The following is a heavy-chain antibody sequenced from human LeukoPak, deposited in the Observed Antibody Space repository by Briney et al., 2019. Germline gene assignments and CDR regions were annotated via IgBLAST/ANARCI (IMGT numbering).Heavy chain of an antibody. V-gene: IGHV3-7*01. Sequence: QPGGSLRLSCAASGFTFSSYWMSWVRQAPGKGLEWVANIKQDGSEKYYVDSVKGRFTISRDNAKNSLYLQMNSPRAEDTAVYYCARDEGSGSYYARAHAVADYWGQGTLVTVSS. J-gene: IGHJ4*02. CDR1: GFTFSSYW. CDR3: ARDEGSGSYYARAHAVADY. CDR2: IKQDGSEK. D-gene: IGHD3-10*01.